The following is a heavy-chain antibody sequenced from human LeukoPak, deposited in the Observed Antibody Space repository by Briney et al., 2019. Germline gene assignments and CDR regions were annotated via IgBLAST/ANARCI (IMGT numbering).Heavy chain of an antibody. CDR3: ARYPLSYTGNWHYFFDY. V-gene: IGHV1-18*01. D-gene: IGHD1-7*01. CDR2: ISASNGNT. Sequence: ASVKVSCKASGYSFSSYGITWVRQAPGQGLEWLGWISASNGNTNYAQKLQGRVTMTSDTSTSTAYMDLRSLTPDDTAFYYCARYPLSYTGNWHYFFDYWGQGTLLTVSS. J-gene: IGHJ4*02. CDR1: GYSFSSYG.